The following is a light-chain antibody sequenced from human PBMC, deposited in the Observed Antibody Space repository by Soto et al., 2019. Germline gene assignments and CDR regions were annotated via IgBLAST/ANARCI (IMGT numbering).Light chain of an antibody. CDR2: KAS. J-gene: IGKJ1*01. V-gene: IGKV1-5*03. CDR1: ESVKSW. Sequence: IQITQSTSTLSASIVDRVPMTCRASESVKSWLAWYQQKAGKAPKFLIYKASTLESGVPSRFSGSGSGTEFTLTISSLQPDDFATYYCQQYNTYPWTFGQGTKVDIK. CDR3: QQYNTYPWT.